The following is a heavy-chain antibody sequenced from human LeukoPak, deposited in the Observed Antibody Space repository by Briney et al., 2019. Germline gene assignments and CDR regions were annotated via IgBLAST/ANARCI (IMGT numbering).Heavy chain of an antibody. V-gene: IGHV3-9*01. J-gene: IGHJ4*02. D-gene: IGHD6-13*01. Sequence: GGSLRLSCAASGFTFDDYAMHWVRQAPGKGLEWVSGISWNSGSMDYADSVKGRFTISRDNAKNSLYLQMNSLRAEDTAVYYCARGGRGSSWYWSDYWGQGTLVTVSS. CDR3: ARGGRGSSWYWSDY. CDR2: ISWNSGSM. CDR1: GFTFDDYA.